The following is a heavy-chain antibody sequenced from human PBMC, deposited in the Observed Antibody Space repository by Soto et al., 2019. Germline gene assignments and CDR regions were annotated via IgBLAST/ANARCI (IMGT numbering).Heavy chain of an antibody. CDR1: GGSISSGGYY. Sequence: QVQLQESGPGLVKPSQTLSLTCTVSGGSISSGGYYWSWIRQHPGKGLEWIGYIYYSGSTYYNPSLKSRVTISVDTSKNQFSLKLSSVTAADTAVYYCARVSLGGGRSANCSSTSCSPTPRGYYYYYGMDVW. CDR2: IYYSGST. J-gene: IGHJ6*01. CDR3: ARVSLGGGRSANCSSTSCSPTPRGYYYYYGMDV. V-gene: IGHV4-31*03. D-gene: IGHD2-2*01.